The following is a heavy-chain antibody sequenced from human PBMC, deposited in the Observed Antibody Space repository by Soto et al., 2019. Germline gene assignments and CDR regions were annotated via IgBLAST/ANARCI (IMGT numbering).Heavy chain of an antibody. CDR3: ARAPLVPSFDAFDI. CDR1: GFTVSSNY. D-gene: IGHD6-13*01. V-gene: IGHV3-53*01. CDR2: IYSGGST. Sequence: GGSLRLSCAASGFTVSSNYMSWVRQAPGKGLEWVSVIYSGGSTYYADSVKGRFTISRDNSKNTLYLQMNSLRAEDTAVYYCARAPLVPSFDAFDIWGQGTMVTVSS. J-gene: IGHJ3*02.